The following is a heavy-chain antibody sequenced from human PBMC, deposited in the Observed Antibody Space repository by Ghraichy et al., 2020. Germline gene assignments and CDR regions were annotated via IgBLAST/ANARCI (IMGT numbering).Heavy chain of an antibody. V-gene: IGHV4-34*01. D-gene: IGHD2-15*01. CDR1: GGSFSGYY. CDR2: INHSGST. CDR3: ARGPYCSGGSCYQYYYGMDV. J-gene: IGHJ6*02. Sequence: SETLSLTCAVYGGSFSGYYWSWIRQPPGKGLEWIGEINHSGSTNYNPSLKSRVTISVDTSKNQFSLKLSSVTAADTAVYYCARGPYCSGGSCYQYYYGMDVWGQGTTVTVSS.